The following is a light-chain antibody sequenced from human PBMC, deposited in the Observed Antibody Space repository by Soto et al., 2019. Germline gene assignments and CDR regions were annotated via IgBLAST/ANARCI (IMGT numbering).Light chain of an antibody. J-gene: IGKJ1*01. CDR1: QGIGTY. Sequence: DIPMTQSPSYLSASVGDRVTITCRASQGIGTYLAWYQQKPGKVPKLLIYAASTLQSGVPSRFSGSGSGTDFTLTISSLQPEDVATYYCQKYNSGPRMFVQGTKVEIK. V-gene: IGKV1-27*01. CDR3: QKYNSGPRM. CDR2: AAS.